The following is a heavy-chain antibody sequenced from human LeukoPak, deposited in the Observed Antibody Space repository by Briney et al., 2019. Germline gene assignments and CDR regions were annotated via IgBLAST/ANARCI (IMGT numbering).Heavy chain of an antibody. CDR3: ARGEGNDYVWGSFYYYLDV. CDR2: INDIGHT. V-gene: IGHV4-34*01. CDR1: GESFNGYY. J-gene: IGHJ6*03. D-gene: IGHD3-16*01. Sequence: PSETLSLTCSVSGESFNGYYWTWIRQSPGKGLEWIGEINDIGHTNYNSALKSRVTILLDTSKKQFSLRLSSVTAADTAVYYCARGEGNDYVWGSFYYYLDVWGKGTTVTVSS.